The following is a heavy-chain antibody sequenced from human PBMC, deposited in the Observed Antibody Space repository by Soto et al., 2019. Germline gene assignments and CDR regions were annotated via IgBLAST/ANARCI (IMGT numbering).Heavy chain of an antibody. D-gene: IGHD3-16*01. CDR3: ATAGDDYVLGDNWFDP. Sequence: ASVKVSCKVSGYTLTELSMHWVRQAPGKGLEWMGGFDPEDGETIYAQKFQGRVTMTEDTSTDTAYMELSSLGSEDTAVYYCATAGDDYVLGDNWFDPWGQGTLVTVSS. CDR1: GYTLTELS. J-gene: IGHJ5*02. CDR2: FDPEDGET. V-gene: IGHV1-24*01.